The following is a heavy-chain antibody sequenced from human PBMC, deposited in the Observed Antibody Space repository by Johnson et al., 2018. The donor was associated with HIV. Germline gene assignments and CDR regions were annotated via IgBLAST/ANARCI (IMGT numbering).Heavy chain of an antibody. V-gene: IGHV3-66*02. CDR3: ARVSYGSGTQGAFDI. J-gene: IGHJ3*02. D-gene: IGHD3-10*01. CDR2: IYSGGST. Sequence: EVQLVESGGGVVRPGGSLRLSCAASGFTVSSNYMSWVRQAPGKGLEWVSVIYSGGSTYYADSVKGRFTISRDNSKNTLYLQMNSLRAEDTAVYYCARVSYGSGTQGAFDIWGQGTMVTVSS. CDR1: GFTVSSNY.